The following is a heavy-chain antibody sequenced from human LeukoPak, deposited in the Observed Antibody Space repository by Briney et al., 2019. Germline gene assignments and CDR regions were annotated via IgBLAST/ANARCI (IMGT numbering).Heavy chain of an antibody. CDR3: ARDQEGFDY. CDR1: GYSFTSNY. J-gene: IGHJ4*02. V-gene: IGHV1-46*01. CDR2: IHPRDGST. Sequence: ASVKVSCKVSGYSFTSNYIHWVRQAPGQGLEWMGMIHPRDGSTSYAQRFQDRVTVTRDTSTSTVHMELSGLRSEDTAVYYCARDQEGFDYWGQGTLVTVSS.